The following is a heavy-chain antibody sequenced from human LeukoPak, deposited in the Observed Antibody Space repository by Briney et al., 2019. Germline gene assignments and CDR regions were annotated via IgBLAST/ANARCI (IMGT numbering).Heavy chain of an antibody. CDR1: GFTFSSYA. Sequence: GSLRLTCTVSGFTFSSYAKNWVRQAPGPGLELVSAISGSCGSTYYADSVKGRFTISRDNSKNTLYLQMNSLRAEDTAVYYCAKQVEMATNDYFDYWGQGTLVTVSS. CDR3: AKQVEMATNDYFDY. J-gene: IGHJ4*02. V-gene: IGHV3-23*01. D-gene: IGHD5-24*01. CDR2: ISGSCGST.